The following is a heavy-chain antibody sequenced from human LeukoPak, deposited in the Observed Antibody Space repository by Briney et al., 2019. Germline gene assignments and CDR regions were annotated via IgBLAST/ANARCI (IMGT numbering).Heavy chain of an antibody. CDR1: GFTFGSYW. D-gene: IGHD6-19*01. CDR2: IKQAGTEK. J-gene: IGHJ6*02. CDR3: AKVLQSIAVAGRSPYYYYGMDV. Sequence: GGSLRLSCAASGFTFGSYWMTWVRQAPGKGLEWVANIKQAGTEKYYVDSVKGRFTISRDNAKNSLYLQMNSLRAEDTAVYYCAKVLQSIAVAGRSPYYYYGMDVWGQGTTVTVS. V-gene: IGHV3-7*05.